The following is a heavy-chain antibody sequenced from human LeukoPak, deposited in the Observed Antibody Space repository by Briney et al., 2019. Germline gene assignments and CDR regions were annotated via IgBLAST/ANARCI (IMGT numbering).Heavy chain of an antibody. D-gene: IGHD6-13*01. CDR3: ASLIAAAGSGAFDI. Sequence: PGGSLRLSCAASGFTFSDYYMSWIRQAPGKGLEWVSYISSSGSTIYYADSVKGRFTISRDNAKNSLYLQMNSLRAEDTAVYYCASLIAAAGSGAFDIWGQGTMVTVSS. J-gene: IGHJ3*02. V-gene: IGHV3-11*04. CDR2: ISSSGSTI. CDR1: GFTFSDYY.